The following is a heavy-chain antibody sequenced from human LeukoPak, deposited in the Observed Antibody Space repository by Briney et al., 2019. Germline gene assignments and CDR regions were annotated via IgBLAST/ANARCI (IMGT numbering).Heavy chain of an antibody. V-gene: IGHV4-39*01. Sequence: SETLFLTCTVSGGSISSSSYYWGWIRQPPGKGLEWIGSIYYSGSTYYNPSLKSRVTISVDTSKNQFSLKLSSVTAADTAVYYCARQPSYYYDSSGYLYYFDYWGQGTLVTVSS. CDR3: ARQPSYYYDSSGYLYYFDY. CDR1: GGSISSSSYY. CDR2: IYYSGST. J-gene: IGHJ4*02. D-gene: IGHD3-22*01.